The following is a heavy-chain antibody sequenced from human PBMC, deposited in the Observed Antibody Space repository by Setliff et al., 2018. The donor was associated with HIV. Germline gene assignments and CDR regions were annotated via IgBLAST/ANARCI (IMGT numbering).Heavy chain of an antibody. Sequence: SETLSLTCAVYGGSFSGYYWSWIRQSPGKGLEWIGEVYHTGSTNYNPSLKSRVITSIDKSKNQFSLKIDSVTAADTAVYYCARRPLFGVVIASVAKMEFDYWGQGTLVTVSS. D-gene: IGHD3-3*01. CDR3: ARRPLFGVVIASVAKMEFDY. CDR1: GGSFSGYY. V-gene: IGHV4-34*01. J-gene: IGHJ4*02. CDR2: VYHTGST.